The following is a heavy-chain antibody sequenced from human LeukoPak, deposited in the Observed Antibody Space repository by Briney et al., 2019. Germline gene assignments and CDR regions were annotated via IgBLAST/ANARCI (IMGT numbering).Heavy chain of an antibody. CDR2: ISSGSVSS. CDR3: AKGPPRIVGAHYYFDY. Sequence: GGSLRLSCAASGFTFNNYAMSWVRQAPGKGLEWVSAISSGSVSSYYADSVKGRFTISRDNSKNTLYLQMNSLRAEDTAVYYCAKGPPRIVGAHYYFDYWGQGTLVTVSS. D-gene: IGHD1-26*01. CDR1: GFTFNNYA. J-gene: IGHJ4*02. V-gene: IGHV3-23*01.